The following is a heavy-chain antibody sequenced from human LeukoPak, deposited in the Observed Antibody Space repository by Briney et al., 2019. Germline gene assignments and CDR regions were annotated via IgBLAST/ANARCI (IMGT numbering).Heavy chain of an antibody. D-gene: IGHD3-16*01. CDR3: ARGDIRRFDY. CDR2: ISSSGRTI. CDR1: GFTFSSYE. V-gene: IGHV3-48*03. Sequence: PGGSLRLSCAASGFTFSSYEMNWVRQAPGKGLEWVSYISSSGRTIYYADSVKGRFTISRDNAKNSLYLQVNSLRAEDTAVYYCARGDIRRFDYWGQGTLVTVSS. J-gene: IGHJ4*02.